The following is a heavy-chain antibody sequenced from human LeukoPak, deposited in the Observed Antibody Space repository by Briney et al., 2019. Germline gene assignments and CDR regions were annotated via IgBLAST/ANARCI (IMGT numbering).Heavy chain of an antibody. D-gene: IGHD3-3*01. V-gene: IGHV1-8*01. J-gene: IGHJ5*02. CDR3: ARGHRPREIFRSGVEMNWFDP. CDR1: GYTFTSYD. CDR2: MNPNSGNT. Sequence: ASVKVSCKASGYTFTSYDINWVRQATGQGLEWMGWMNPNSGNTGYAQKFQGRVTMTRNTSISTAYMELSSLRSEDTAVYYCARGHRPREIFRSGVEMNWFDPWGQGTLVTVSS.